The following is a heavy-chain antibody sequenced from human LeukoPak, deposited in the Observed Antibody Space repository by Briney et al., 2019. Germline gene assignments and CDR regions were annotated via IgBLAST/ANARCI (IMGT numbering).Heavy chain of an antibody. Sequence: GASVKVSCKASGYTFTGYYMHWVRQAPGQGLEWMGWINPNSGGTNYAQKFQGRVTMTRDTSISTAYMELSRLRSDDTAVYYCARTRHGFLEWLPTQHGMDVWGQGTTVTVSS. CDR3: ARTRHGFLEWLPTQHGMDV. CDR2: INPNSGGT. D-gene: IGHD3-3*01. CDR1: GYTFTGYY. V-gene: IGHV1-2*02. J-gene: IGHJ6*02.